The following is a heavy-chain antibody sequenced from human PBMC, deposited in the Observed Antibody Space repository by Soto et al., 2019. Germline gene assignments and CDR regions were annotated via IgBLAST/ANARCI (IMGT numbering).Heavy chain of an antibody. Sequence: QVQLVQSGAEVKKPGSSVKVSCKASGGTFSSYAISWVRQAPGQGLEWMGGIIPIFGTANYAQKFQGRVTITADESTSTAYMELSSLRSEDTAVYYCASGSTLQQQLLEEGLDYYYGMDVWGQGTTVTVSS. D-gene: IGHD6-13*01. CDR3: ASGSTLQQQLLEEGLDYYYGMDV. CDR1: GGTFSSYA. V-gene: IGHV1-69*01. J-gene: IGHJ6*02. CDR2: IIPIFGTA.